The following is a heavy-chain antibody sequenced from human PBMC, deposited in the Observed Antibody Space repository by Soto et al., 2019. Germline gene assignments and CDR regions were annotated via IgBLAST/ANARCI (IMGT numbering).Heavy chain of an antibody. CDR2: ISASSRST. CDR3: AKNYYESGSYYLFDA. J-gene: IGHJ5*02. CDR1: DFTFGDFA. Sequence: GGSLRLSCAASDFTFGDFAMSWVRQAPGKGLEWVASISASSRSTYYADSVRGRFSISRDNSKNTLVLQMNILTAADTALYFCAKNYYESGSYYLFDAWGQGTQVTVSS. V-gene: IGHV3-23*01. D-gene: IGHD3-10*01.